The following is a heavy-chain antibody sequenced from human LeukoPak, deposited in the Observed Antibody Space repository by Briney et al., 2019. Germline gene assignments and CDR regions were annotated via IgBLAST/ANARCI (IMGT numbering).Heavy chain of an antibody. Sequence: ASVKVSCKASGYTFTGYYIHWVRQAPGQGLEWMGWINPNSGGTNYTQKFQGWVTMTRDTSISTVYMELSRLRSDDTAVYYCAREGIAAAGHAFDIWGQGTMVTVSS. CDR1: GYTFTGYY. CDR3: AREGIAAAGHAFDI. D-gene: IGHD6-13*01. V-gene: IGHV1-2*04. J-gene: IGHJ3*02. CDR2: INPNSGGT.